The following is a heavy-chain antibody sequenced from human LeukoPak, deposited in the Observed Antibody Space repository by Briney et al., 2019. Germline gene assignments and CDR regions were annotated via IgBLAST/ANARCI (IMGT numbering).Heavy chain of an antibody. D-gene: IGHD3-3*01. CDR3: VKGEAGYDFWSGYYDY. J-gene: IGHJ4*02. CDR2: ISSDGGST. CDR1: GFTFSSYA. Sequence: GGALRLSCAASGFTFSSYAMYWVRQAPGKGLEYVSAISSDGGSTYYADSVKGRFTISRDNSKNTLYLQMSSLRAEDTAVYYCVKGEAGYDFWSGYYDYWGQGALVTVSS. V-gene: IGHV3-64D*09.